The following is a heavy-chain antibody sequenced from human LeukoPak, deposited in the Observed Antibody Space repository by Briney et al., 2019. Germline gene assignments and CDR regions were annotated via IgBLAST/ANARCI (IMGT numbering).Heavy chain of an antibody. Sequence: ASVKVSCKASGYTFTSYDINWVRQATGRGLEWMGWMNPNSGNTGYAQKFQGRVTITRNTSISTAYMELSSLRSEDTAVYYCARAGYYYYYYYMDVWGKGTTVTVSS. CDR1: GYTFTSYD. J-gene: IGHJ6*03. D-gene: IGHD3-10*01. CDR3: ARAGYYYYYYYMDV. CDR2: MNPNSGNT. V-gene: IGHV1-8*03.